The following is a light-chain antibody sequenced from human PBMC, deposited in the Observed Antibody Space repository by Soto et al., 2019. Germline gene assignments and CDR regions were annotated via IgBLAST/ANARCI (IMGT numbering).Light chain of an antibody. CDR3: QQSYSTPYT. CDR1: QSISSY. J-gene: IGKJ2*01. V-gene: IGKV1-39*01. CDR2: AAS. Sequence: DIQMTQSPSSLSASVGDRVTITCRASQSISSYLNWYQQKPGKAPELLIYAASSLQRAVPVRFSGSGSGTDFTLTISSLQPEDSASYYCQQSYSTPYTFGQGTKLEIK.